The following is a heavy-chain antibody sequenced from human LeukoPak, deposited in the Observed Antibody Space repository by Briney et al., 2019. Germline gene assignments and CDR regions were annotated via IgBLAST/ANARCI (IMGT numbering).Heavy chain of an antibody. J-gene: IGHJ4*02. Sequence: GGSLRLSCAVSGFTFSAYAMSWVRQAPGKGLEWVSAMSGSGGMTYYADSVKGRFSISRDNSKNTLHLQMNSLRAEDTAVYYCAKGAMPYYDGSGYNYFDYWGQGTPVIGSS. V-gene: IGHV3-23*01. CDR1: GFTFSAYA. D-gene: IGHD3-22*01. CDR3: AKGAMPYYDGSGYNYFDY. CDR2: MSGSGGMT.